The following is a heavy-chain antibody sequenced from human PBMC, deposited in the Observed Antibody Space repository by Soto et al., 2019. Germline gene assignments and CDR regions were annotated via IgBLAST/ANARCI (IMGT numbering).Heavy chain of an antibody. J-gene: IGHJ4*02. D-gene: IGHD5-12*01. CDR1: GGSFSGYY. CDR3: ARGRSLYSGYDTLPDY. Sequence: SETRSLTCAVYGGSFSGYYWSWIRQPPGKGLEWIGEINHSGSTNYNPSLKSRVTISVDTSKNQFSLKLSSVTAADTAVYYCARGRSLYSGYDTLPDYWGQGTLVTVSS. V-gene: IGHV4-34*01. CDR2: INHSGST.